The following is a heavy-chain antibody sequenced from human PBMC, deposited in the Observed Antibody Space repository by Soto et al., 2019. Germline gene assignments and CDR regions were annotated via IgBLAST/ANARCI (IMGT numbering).Heavy chain of an antibody. CDR2: ISYDGSNK. CDR3: AKDLGTFLDQYYFDY. V-gene: IGHV3-30*18. J-gene: IGHJ4*02. Sequence: QVQLVESGGGVVQPGRSLRLSCAASGFTFSSYGMHWVRQAPGKGLEWGAVISYDGSNKYYADSVKGRFTISRDNSKNTLYLQMNSLRAEDTAVYYCAKDLGTFLDQYYFDYWGQGTLVTVSS. D-gene: IGHD3-3*02. CDR1: GFTFSSYG.